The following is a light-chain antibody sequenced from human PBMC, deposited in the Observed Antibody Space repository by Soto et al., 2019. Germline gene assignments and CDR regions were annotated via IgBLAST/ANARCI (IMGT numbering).Light chain of an antibody. CDR3: QQYGSLPLT. J-gene: IGKJ4*01. Sequence: VLTSSAGNLSSSPREIVTVSGRTSQSISSSYLAWYQQIAGQAPRLLIYGVSSRATGIPDRFSGSGSGTAFTLSISSLEPEDFAVSYCQQYGSLPLTFGGGTKVDIK. CDR2: GVS. CDR1: QSISSSY. V-gene: IGKV3-20*01.